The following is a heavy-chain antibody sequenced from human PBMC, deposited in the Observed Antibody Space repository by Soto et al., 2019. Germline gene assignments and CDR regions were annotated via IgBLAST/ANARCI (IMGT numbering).Heavy chain of an antibody. CDR2: IDPSDSYT. J-gene: IGHJ6*02. CDR3: ARRSGSDYYYYGMDV. Sequence: GESLKISCKGSGYSFTSYWISWVRQMPGKGLEWMGRIDPSDSYTNYSPSFQGHVTISADKSISTAYLQWSSLKASDTAMYYCARRSGSDYYYYGMDVWGQGTTVTVSS. V-gene: IGHV5-10-1*01. CDR1: GYSFTSYW.